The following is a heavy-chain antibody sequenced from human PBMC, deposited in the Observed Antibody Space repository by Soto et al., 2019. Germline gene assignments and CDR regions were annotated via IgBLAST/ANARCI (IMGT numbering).Heavy chain of an antibody. V-gene: IGHV1-18*01. CDR2: ISVYKGNT. Sequence: VCLRASGCNFLNYGISWVRQAPGQGLEWMGWISVYKGNTNYAQKLQGRVSMTTDTSTSTAYMELRSLRYDGTAVYDCVRYLVGSVPYYTDYWGLGTLVTVSS. CDR1: GCNFLNYG. D-gene: IGHD3-10*01. CDR3: VRYLVGSVPYYTDY. J-gene: IGHJ4*02.